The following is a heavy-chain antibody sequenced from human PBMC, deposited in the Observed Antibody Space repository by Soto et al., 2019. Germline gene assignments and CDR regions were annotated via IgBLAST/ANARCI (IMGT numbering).Heavy chain of an antibody. D-gene: IGHD2-15*01. CDR1: GYTFTSYA. Sequence: PSVKVSCKASGYTFTSYAMHWVRQAPGQRLEWMGWISAGNGNTKYSQKFQGRVTITRDTSASTAYMELSSLRSEDTAVYYCAMVVAAIISGHDAFDIWGQGTMVTVSS. CDR2: ISAGNGNT. CDR3: AMVVAAIISGHDAFDI. V-gene: IGHV1-3*01. J-gene: IGHJ3*02.